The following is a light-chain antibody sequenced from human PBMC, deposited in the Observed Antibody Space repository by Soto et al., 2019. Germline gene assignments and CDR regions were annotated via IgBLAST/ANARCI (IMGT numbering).Light chain of an antibody. Sequence: EVVITQSPATLSVSPGERATLSCRASETVATNLARYQQKPGQAPRLLISGASTRAAGISDRFRGSGSGTEFTLTISSLRSEDSAIYYCQQYFEWPPMTFGQGTKVDIK. V-gene: IGKV3-15*01. CDR3: QQYFEWPPMT. CDR2: GAS. CDR1: ETVATN. J-gene: IGKJ1*01.